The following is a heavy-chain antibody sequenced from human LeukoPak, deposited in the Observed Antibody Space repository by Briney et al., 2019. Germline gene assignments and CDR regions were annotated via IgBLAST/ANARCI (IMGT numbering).Heavy chain of an antibody. J-gene: IGHJ3*02. V-gene: IGHV3-48*03. D-gene: IGHD3-16*01. CDR2: ISSSSTII. CDR1: GFTFSSYE. CDR3: GASRQYVGAFDI. Sequence: PGGSLRLSCAASGFTFSSYELYWVRQAPGKGLEWISYISSSSTIIKYADSVRGRFTISRDDARESLYLQMSSLRADDTAIYYCGASRQYVGAFDIWGQGTLVTVSP.